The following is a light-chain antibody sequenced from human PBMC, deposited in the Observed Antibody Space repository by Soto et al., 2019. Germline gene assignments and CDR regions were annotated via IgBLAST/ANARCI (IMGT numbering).Light chain of an antibody. CDR1: SSNIGSNY. V-gene: IGLV1-47*01. CDR2: RNN. CDR3: AAWDDSLADVV. Sequence: QSVLTQPPSASGTPGQRVTISCSGSSSNIGSNYVYWYQQLPGTAPKLLIYRNNQRPSGVPDRFSGSKPGTSASLAISGLRSEDEADYYCAAWDDSLADVVFGGGTKLTVL. J-gene: IGLJ2*01.